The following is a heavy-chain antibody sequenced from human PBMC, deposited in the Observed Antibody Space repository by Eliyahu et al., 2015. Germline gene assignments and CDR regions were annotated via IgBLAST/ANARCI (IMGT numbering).Heavy chain of an antibody. Sequence: QVQLVXSGGGVVQPGRSLXXXCXXXGFTFSSXAMHWVRQAPGKGLEWVAVISYDGSNKYYADSVKGRFTISRDNSKNTLYLQMNSLRAEDTAVYYCARGVVALGYWGQGTLVTVSS. CDR1: GFTFSSXA. CDR2: ISYDGSNK. CDR3: ARGVVALGY. V-gene: IGHV3-30-3*01. J-gene: IGHJ4*02. D-gene: IGHD2-15*01.